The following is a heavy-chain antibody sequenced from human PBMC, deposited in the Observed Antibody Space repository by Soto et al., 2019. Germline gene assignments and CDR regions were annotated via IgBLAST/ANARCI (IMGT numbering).Heavy chain of an antibody. D-gene: IGHD2-21*02. J-gene: IGHJ6*02. Sequence: WASVKVSCKASGYTFTNYHMHWVRQAPGQGPEWMGIVNPSSGSTTYAQKFQGRVTMTRDTSTSTVYMELSSLRSEDTAVYYCARTAIAGYYYYGVDVWGQGTTVTVSS. CDR2: VNPSSGST. V-gene: IGHV1-46*01. CDR1: GYTFTNYH. CDR3: ARTAIAGYYYYGVDV.